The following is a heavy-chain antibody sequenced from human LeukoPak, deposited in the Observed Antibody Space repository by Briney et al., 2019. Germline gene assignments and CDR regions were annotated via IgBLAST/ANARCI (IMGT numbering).Heavy chain of an antibody. CDR2: IHPSGST. Sequence: SETLSLTCTVSGGSSSSYYWTWIRQPPGKGLEWIGYIHPSGSTNYNPSLKSRVTMSVDTSKNQFSLRLSSVTAADTAVYYCARIKFIGGLIEEYFFDYWGQGTLVTVSS. CDR3: ARIKFIGGLIEEYFFDY. V-gene: IGHV4-4*09. D-gene: IGHD3-16*02. J-gene: IGHJ4*02. CDR1: GGSSSSYY.